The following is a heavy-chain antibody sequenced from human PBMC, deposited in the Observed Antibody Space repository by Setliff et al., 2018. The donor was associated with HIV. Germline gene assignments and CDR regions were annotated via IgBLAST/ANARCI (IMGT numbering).Heavy chain of an antibody. CDR3: ARDHIVVVPAAISYYSYGMDV. D-gene: IGHD2-2*01. CDR2: IYTSGST. V-gene: IGHV4-61*02. J-gene: IGHJ6*01. CDR1: GGSISSGCYY. Sequence: SETLSLTCTVSGGSISSGCYYWSWIRQPAGKGLEWIGRIYTSGSTNYNPSLKSRVTISVDTSKNQFSLKLSSVTAADTAVYYCARDHIVVVPAAISYYSYGMDVWG.